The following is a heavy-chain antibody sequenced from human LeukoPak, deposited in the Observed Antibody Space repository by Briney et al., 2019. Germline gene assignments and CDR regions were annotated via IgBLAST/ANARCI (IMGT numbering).Heavy chain of an antibody. CDR1: GYTFTSYG. CDR2: ISAYNGNT. D-gene: IGHD2-8*01. CDR3: ARDRYCTNGVCPVYYYYGMDV. J-gene: IGHJ6*02. V-gene: IGHV1-18*01. Sequence: ASVKVSCKASGYTFTSYGISWVRQAPGQGLEWMGWISAYNGNTNYAQKLQGRVTVTTDTSTSTAYMELRSLRSDDTAVYYCARDRYCTNGVCPVYYYYGMDVWGQGTTVTVSS.